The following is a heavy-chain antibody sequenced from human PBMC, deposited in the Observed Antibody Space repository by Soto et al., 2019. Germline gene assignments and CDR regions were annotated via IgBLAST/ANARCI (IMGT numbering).Heavy chain of an antibody. CDR3: GRGGPSSSGWSFDY. D-gene: IGHD6-19*01. CDR2: SKHSGNT. V-gene: IGHV4-34*01. Sequence: SDTVSLTPAFYGGSFVGYYWSCTLQPPGKKLECIGESKHSGNTNYNPSLKSRVTISVDTPKNHISLKLSPATPADTAVYYGGRGGPSSSGWSFDYWGQGTLVTVS. CDR1: GGSFVGYY. J-gene: IGHJ4*02.